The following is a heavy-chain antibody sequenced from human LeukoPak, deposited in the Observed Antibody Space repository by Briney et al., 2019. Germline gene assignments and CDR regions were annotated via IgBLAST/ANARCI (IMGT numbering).Heavy chain of an antibody. CDR3: AKTVYDTSGYRDRATLDY. Sequence: GGSLRLSCVGSGFIFRDYPMIWMRQAPGKGLEWISYISTSGNTIYYADSVKGRFTISRDNAKNSLYLQMNSLRAEDTAIYYCAKTVYDTSGYRDRATLDYWGQGTLVTVSS. V-gene: IGHV3-11*04. CDR2: ISTSGNTI. D-gene: IGHD3-22*01. J-gene: IGHJ4*02. CDR1: GFIFRDYP.